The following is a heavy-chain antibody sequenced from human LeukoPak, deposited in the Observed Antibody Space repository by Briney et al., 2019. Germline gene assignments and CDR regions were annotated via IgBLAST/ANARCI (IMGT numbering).Heavy chain of an antibody. CDR2: IYYSGST. Sequence: SETLSLTCTVSGGSISSSSYYWGWIRQPPGKGLEWIGSIYYSGSTYYNPSLKSRVAISVDTSKNQFSLKLSSVTAADTAVYYCARERGAAVADRFDPWGQGTLVTVSS. D-gene: IGHD6-19*01. J-gene: IGHJ5*02. CDR1: GGSISSSSYY. CDR3: ARERGAAVADRFDP. V-gene: IGHV4-39*02.